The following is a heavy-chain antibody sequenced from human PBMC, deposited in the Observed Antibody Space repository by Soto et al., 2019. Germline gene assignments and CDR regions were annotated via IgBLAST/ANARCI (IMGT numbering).Heavy chain of an antibody. Sequence: EVQLVESGGGFAQPGGSLSLSCAASGFTLSSDAMDWVRQAPGKGLEYVSGISSNGIGTYYANSVKGRFTISRDNSKNTVYLQMDSLRPEDMAVYYCARRARADYYYMDVWGKGTTVTGS. CDR2: ISSNGIGT. J-gene: IGHJ6*03. V-gene: IGHV3-64*01. CDR3: ARRARADYYYMDV. D-gene: IGHD6-6*01. CDR1: GFTLSSDA.